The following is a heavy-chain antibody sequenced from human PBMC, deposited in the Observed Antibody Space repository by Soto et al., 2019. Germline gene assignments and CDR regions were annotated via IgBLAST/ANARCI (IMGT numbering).Heavy chain of an antibody. J-gene: IGHJ6*02. V-gene: IGHV1-18*04. Sequence: ASVKVSCKASGYIYTNYAFSWVRQAPLQVLEVMGWISAYNGNTNFAQKFQGRVTMTTDTSTSTAYMELRSLRSDDTAVYYCARDKDFGVVISDDYYYFGMDVWGQGTTVTVSS. CDR2: ISAYNGNT. D-gene: IGHD3-3*01. CDR1: GYIYTNYA. CDR3: ARDKDFGVVISDDYYYFGMDV.